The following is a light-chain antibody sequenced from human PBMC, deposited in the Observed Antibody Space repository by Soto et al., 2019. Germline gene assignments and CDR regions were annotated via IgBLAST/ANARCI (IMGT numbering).Light chain of an antibody. Sequence: EIVLTQSPATLSLSPGERATLSCRASQSVRSYLAWYQQKPGQAPRLLIYDASNRATGIPARFSGSGSGTDFTIPISSLEPEDFVVYYCQQRNDWPPRTFGQGTKIEIK. CDR2: DAS. V-gene: IGKV3-11*01. CDR1: QSVRSY. CDR3: QQRNDWPPRT. J-gene: IGKJ2*01.